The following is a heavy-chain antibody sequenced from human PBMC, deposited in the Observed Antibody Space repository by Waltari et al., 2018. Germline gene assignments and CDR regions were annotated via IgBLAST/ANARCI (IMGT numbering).Heavy chain of an antibody. CDR3: VRDFDWGPDY. CDR1: GYSFSDHY. V-gene: IGHV1-2*02. CDR2: VKPDGGVT. Sequence: QVQLVQSGAEVMKPGASVKVSCKTSGYSFSDHYLHWVRQAPGQGLDWMGWVKPDGGVTYYAQEFQGRVTLTGDMSISTVYMDFSSLTSDDTAIYYFVRDFDWGPDYWGQVTLVTVSS. J-gene: IGHJ4*02. D-gene: IGHD3-9*01.